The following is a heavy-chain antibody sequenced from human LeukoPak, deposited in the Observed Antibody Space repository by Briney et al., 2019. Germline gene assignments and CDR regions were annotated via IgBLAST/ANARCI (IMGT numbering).Heavy chain of an antibody. CDR1: GYTFTSYG. J-gene: IGHJ4*02. D-gene: IGHD5-12*01. V-gene: IGHV1-18*01. CDR3: ARVSGGGYDNIDY. CDR2: ISAYNGNT. Sequence: GASVKVSCKASGYTFTSYGISWVRQSPGHELEWMGWISAYNGNTNYAQKLEGRFNMTTDTSTSTAYMEVRSLRSDDTAVYYCARVSGGGYDNIDYGGQGTLVTVSA.